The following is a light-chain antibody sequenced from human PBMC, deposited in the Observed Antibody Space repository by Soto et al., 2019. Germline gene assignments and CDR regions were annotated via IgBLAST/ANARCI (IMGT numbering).Light chain of an antibody. V-gene: IGKV3-20*01. Sequence: EIVLTQSPGTLSLSPGERATLSCRASQSVSSSYSAWYQQKPGQAPRLLIYGASSRATGIPDRFSGSGSGTDFTLTISRLESEDFAVYYCQQYGSSPGAFGQGTKVEIK. J-gene: IGKJ1*01. CDR1: QSVSSSY. CDR3: QQYGSSPGA. CDR2: GAS.